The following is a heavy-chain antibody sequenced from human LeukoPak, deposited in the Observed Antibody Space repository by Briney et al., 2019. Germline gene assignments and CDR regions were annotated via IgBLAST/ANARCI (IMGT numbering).Heavy chain of an antibody. CDR1: VYIFTNYY. Sequence: ASVKVSCKASVYIFTNYYMSWVRHATRQGLEWMGLINPSGGSTRYAQKFQDRVTMTRDTSTSTVYMELSSLRSEDTAVYYCARGRLEDYYDSSGYYGAAFDIWGQGTMVTVSS. J-gene: IGHJ3*02. D-gene: IGHD3-22*01. V-gene: IGHV1-46*01. CDR2: INPSGGST. CDR3: ARGRLEDYYDSSGYYGAAFDI.